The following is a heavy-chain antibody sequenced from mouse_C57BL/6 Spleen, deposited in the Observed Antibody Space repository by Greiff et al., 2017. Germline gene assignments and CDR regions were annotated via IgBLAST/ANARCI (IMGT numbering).Heavy chain of an antibody. D-gene: IGHD2-3*01. CDR1: GYSITSGYY. J-gene: IGHJ3*01. CDR3: ASPDGYYSWFAY. CDR2: ISYDGSN. Sequence: EVQLQESGPGLVKPSQSLSLTCSVTGYSITSGYYWNWIRQFPGNKLEWMGYISYDGSNNYNPSLKNRISITRDTSKNQFFLKLNSVTTEDTATYYCASPDGYYSWFAYWGQGTLVTVSA. V-gene: IGHV3-6*01.